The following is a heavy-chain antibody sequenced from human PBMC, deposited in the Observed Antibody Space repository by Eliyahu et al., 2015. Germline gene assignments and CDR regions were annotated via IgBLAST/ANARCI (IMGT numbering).Heavy chain of an antibody. Sequence: QVQVVQSGAEVKEPGASVKVSCKTSGYDFTNYYIHWLRHVPGRGLEWMGWINPQTGATYSPANFQGRVSMTTDTSTSTGYMQLSRLNSHDTGVYYCAPRRCEGGRCYAFDYWGQGTLVTVSS. J-gene: IGHJ4*02. CDR3: APRRCEGGRCYAFDY. D-gene: IGHD2-2*01. CDR1: GYDFTNYY. CDR2: INPQTGAT. V-gene: IGHV1-2*02.